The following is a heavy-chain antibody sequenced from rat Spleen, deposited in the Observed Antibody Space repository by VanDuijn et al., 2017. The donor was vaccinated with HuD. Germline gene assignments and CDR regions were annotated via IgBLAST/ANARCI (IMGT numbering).Heavy chain of an antibody. Sequence: EVQLVESGGDLVQPGRSVKLSCAASGFTFSSFPMAWVRQAPTRGLEWVATISTRGGSTYYRDSVKGRFTISRDNAKSTLSLQMDSLRSEDTATYFCARLGGLRNWFAYWGQGTLVTVSS. CDR3: ARLGGLRNWFAY. J-gene: IGHJ3*01. V-gene: IGHV5-46*01. D-gene: IGHD4-3*01. CDR2: ISTRGGST. CDR1: GFTFSSFP.